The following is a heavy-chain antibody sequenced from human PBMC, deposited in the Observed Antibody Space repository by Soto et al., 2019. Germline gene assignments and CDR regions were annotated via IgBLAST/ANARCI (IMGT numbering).Heavy chain of an antibody. CDR1: GETFRRDV. Sequence: ASVKVSCKAPGETFRRDVISWVRQAPGQGLEWLGGITPMSGTTDYAQKFQGRVTISADKSTGTAYFELSSLTFDDTGAYYCARGVSMAGRPGFFHHWGQGSLVTVSS. D-gene: IGHD6-6*01. CDR3: ARGVSMAGRPGFFHH. CDR2: ITPMSGTT. J-gene: IGHJ1*01. V-gene: IGHV1-69*06.